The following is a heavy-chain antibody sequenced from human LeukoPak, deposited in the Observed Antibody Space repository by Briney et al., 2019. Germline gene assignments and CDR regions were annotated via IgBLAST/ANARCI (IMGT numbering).Heavy chain of an antibody. J-gene: IGHJ5*02. CDR2: IYTSGRT. CDR3: AGAAALTNWIDP. V-gene: IGHV4-4*07. D-gene: IGHD6-13*01. CDR1: GGSISYYY. Sequence: SETLSLTCTVSGGSISYYYWNWIRQPAGKGLEWIGRIYTSGRTYYNPSLKSRVSMSVDTSKNQFSLKLSSVTAADTAFYYCAGAAALTNWIDPWGQGTLVTVSP.